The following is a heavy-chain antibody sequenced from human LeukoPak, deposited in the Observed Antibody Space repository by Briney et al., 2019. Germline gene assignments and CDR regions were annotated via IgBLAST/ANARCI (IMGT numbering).Heavy chain of an antibody. CDR2: ISYSSGTI. CDR1: GFTFSTYS. V-gene: IGHV3-48*04. CDR3: ARGRSAWDYFDY. Sequence: GGSLRLSCAASGFTFSTYSMNWVRQAPGKGLEWVSYISYSSGTIYYADSVKGRFIISRDNAKNSLYLQMNSLRAEDTAVYYCARGRSAWDYFDYWGPGTLVTVSS. D-gene: IGHD3-3*01. J-gene: IGHJ4*02.